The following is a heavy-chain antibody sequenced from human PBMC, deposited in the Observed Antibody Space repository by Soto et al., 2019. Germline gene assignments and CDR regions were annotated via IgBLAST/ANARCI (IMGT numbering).Heavy chain of an antibody. D-gene: IGHD1-26*01. CDR3: ARAPQVGATTLDY. CDR2: ISSSSSYI. V-gene: IGHV3-21*01. Sequence: GSLRLSCAASGFTFSSYSMNWVRQAPGKGLEWVSSISSSSSYIYYADSVKGRFTISRDNAKNSLYLQMNSLRAEDTAVYYCARAPQVGATTLDYWGQGTLVTVSS. CDR1: GFTFSSYS. J-gene: IGHJ4*02.